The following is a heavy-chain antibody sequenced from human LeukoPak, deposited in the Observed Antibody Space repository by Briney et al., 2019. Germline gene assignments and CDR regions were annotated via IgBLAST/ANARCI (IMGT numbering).Heavy chain of an antibody. CDR3: ARVGVAAVTSFWFDP. CDR1: GYSFTNYW. Sequence: GESLKISCKGSGYSFTNYWIGWVRQMPGKGLEWMGIIYPGDSDTRYSPSFQGQVTISADKSISTAYLQWNSLKASDTAIYYCARVGVAAVTSFWFDPWGQGILVTVSS. J-gene: IGHJ5*02. V-gene: IGHV5-51*01. D-gene: IGHD6-13*01. CDR2: IYPGDSDT.